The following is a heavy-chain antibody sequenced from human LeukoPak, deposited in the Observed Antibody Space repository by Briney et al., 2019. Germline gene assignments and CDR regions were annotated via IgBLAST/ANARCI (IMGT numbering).Heavy chain of an antibody. Sequence: GGSLRLSCAASGFTFSSYAMHWVRQAPGKGLEYVSAISSNGGSTYYANSVKGRFTISRDNSKNTLYLQMGSLRAEDMAVYYCARADCSGGSCVDYWGQGTLVTVSS. CDR2: ISSNGGST. CDR1: GFTFSSYA. J-gene: IGHJ4*02. V-gene: IGHV3-64*01. CDR3: ARADCSGGSCVDY. D-gene: IGHD2-15*01.